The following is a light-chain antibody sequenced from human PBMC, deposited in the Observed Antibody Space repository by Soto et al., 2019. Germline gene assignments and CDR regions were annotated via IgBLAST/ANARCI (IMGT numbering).Light chain of an antibody. Sequence: EIVLTQSPATLSLSPGERATLSCRASQSVSSYLAWYQQKPGQPPRLLIYDASNRATGIPARFSGSGSGTDFTLTISSLEPEDSAVYYCQQRSNWPPYTFGQGTKLEIK. CDR1: QSVSSY. V-gene: IGKV3-11*01. CDR3: QQRSNWPPYT. J-gene: IGKJ2*01. CDR2: DAS.